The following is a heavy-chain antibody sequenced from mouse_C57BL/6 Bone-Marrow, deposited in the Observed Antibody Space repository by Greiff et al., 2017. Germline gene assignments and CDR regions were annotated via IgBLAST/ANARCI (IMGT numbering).Heavy chain of an antibody. CDR3: AREGQLRLPAWFAY. V-gene: IGHV1-55*01. D-gene: IGHD3-2*02. Sequence: QVQLQQPGAELVKPGASVTMSCKASGYTFTSYWITWVKQRPGQGLEWIGDIYPGSGSTNSNEKFKSKATLTVDTASSTAYMQLSSLTSEDSAVYYCAREGQLRLPAWFAYWGQGTLVTVSA. CDR2: IYPGSGST. CDR1: GYTFTSYW. J-gene: IGHJ3*01.